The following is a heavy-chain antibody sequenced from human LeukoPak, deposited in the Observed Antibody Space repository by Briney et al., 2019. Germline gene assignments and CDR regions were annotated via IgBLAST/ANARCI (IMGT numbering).Heavy chain of an antibody. J-gene: IGHJ4*02. V-gene: IGHV3-66*01. CDR2: ISSAGTT. CDR1: GFTLSSSY. D-gene: IGHD6-13*01. CDR3: ARDLEAANTYYFDY. Sequence: GGSLRLSCAASGFTLSSSYMSWVRQAPGKGLEGVSIISSAGTTYYAASVKGRFTISRDNSKNTVYLQVNSLRDEDTAVYYCARDLEAANTYYFDYWGQGTMVTVSS.